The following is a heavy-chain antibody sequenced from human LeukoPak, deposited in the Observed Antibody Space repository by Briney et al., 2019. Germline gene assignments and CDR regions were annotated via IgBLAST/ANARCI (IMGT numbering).Heavy chain of an antibody. Sequence: GRSLRLSCAASGFTFSSYGMHWVRQAPGKGLEWVAVIWYDGSNKYYADSVKGRFTISRDNSKNTLYLQMNSLRAEDTAVYYCARLYIGYDLQSFSYFDYWGQGTLVTVSS. D-gene: IGHD5-12*01. CDR1: GFTFSSYG. CDR2: IWYDGSNK. CDR3: ARLYIGYDLQSFSYFDY. V-gene: IGHV3-33*01. J-gene: IGHJ4*02.